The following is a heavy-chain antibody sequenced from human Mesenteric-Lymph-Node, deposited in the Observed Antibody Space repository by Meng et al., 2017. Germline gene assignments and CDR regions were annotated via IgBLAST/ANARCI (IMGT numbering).Heavy chain of an antibody. CDR3: ARHEAQYGGNEWGDY. CDR1: GYSFTSYW. CDR2: IYPGDSDT. J-gene: IGHJ4*02. V-gene: IGHV5-51*01. D-gene: IGHD4-23*01. Sequence: GESLKISCQGSGYSFTSYWIVWLRQVPGKGLDWMGIIYPGDSDTRYSPSFQGQVTLSADKSISTAYLQWSSLKASDTAMYYCARHEAQYGGNEWGDYWGQGTLVTVSS.